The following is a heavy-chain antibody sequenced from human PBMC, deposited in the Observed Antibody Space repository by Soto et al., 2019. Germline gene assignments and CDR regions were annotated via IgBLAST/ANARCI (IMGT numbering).Heavy chain of an antibody. V-gene: IGHV3-33*01. CDR3: ARQHRDILTGLRWNGMDV. D-gene: IGHD3-9*01. Sequence: GGSLSLSCAASGFTFSSYGMHWALQAPGKGLEWVAVIWYDGSNKYYADSVKGRFTISRDNSKSTLYLQMNSLRAEDTAVYYCARQHRDILTGLRWNGMDVWGQGTTVTV. CDR1: GFTFSSYG. J-gene: IGHJ6*02. CDR2: IWYDGSNK.